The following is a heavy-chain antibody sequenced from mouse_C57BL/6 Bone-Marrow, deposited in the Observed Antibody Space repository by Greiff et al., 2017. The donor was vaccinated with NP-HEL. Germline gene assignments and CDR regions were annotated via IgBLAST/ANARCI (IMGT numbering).Heavy chain of an antibody. J-gene: IGHJ1*03. CDR1: GYTFTSYW. Sequence: QVQLQQPGAELVMPGASVKLSCKASGYTFTSYWMHWVKQRPGQGLEWIGEIDPSDSYTKYKQKFKGKATLTVDKSSSTSYMQLICLTSEDSAVYYCARFYYGSSYWYFDVWGTGTTVTVSS. CDR3: ARFYYGSSYWYFDV. CDR2: IDPSDSYT. V-gene: IGHV1-69*01. D-gene: IGHD1-1*01.